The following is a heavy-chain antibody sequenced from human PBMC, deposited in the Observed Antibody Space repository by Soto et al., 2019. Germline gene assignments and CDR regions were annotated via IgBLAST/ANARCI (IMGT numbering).Heavy chain of an antibody. CDR1: GSSIRSGDPY. V-gene: IGHV4-30-4*02. D-gene: IGHD2-15*01. CDR3: ARYVVAPIYYYYGMDV. Sequence: SDTLSLTCPVDGSSIRSGDPYWSWIRQPPGKGLEWIGYIYYSGSTYYNPSLKRRLTISVDTSKNQFSLKLSSVTAADTAVYYCARYVVAPIYYYYGMDVWGQGTTVT. J-gene: IGHJ6*02. CDR2: IYYSGST.